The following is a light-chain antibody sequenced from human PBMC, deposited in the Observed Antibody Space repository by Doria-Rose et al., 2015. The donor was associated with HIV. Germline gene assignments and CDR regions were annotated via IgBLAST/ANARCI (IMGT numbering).Light chain of an antibody. CDR3: QQYGTSRGT. CDR1: QRVKGSY. J-gene: IGKJ5*01. Sequence: TQSPGTLSLSPGERATLSCRASQRVKGSYLAWYQQKPGQDPRLLIYDASTRSTGILDRFSDSGSGTDFTLTSSSLEPEDVAVYYCQQYGTSRGTFGQGTRLEIK. CDR2: DAS. V-gene: IGKV3-20*01.